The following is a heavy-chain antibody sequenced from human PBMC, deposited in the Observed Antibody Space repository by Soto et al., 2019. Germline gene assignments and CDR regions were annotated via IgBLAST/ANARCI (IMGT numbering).Heavy chain of an antibody. V-gene: IGHV3-7*03. CDR3: ARDLFEAARRGEYAFDI. J-gene: IGHJ3*02. CDR2: IKQDGSEK. D-gene: IGHD6-6*01. Sequence: RAWGSLRLSCAASAFTFSSYWMSWVRQAPGKGLEWVANIKQDGSEKYYVDSVKGRFTISRDNAKNSLYLQMNSLRAEDTAVYYCARDLFEAARRGEYAFDIWGQGTMVTVSS. CDR1: AFTFSSYW.